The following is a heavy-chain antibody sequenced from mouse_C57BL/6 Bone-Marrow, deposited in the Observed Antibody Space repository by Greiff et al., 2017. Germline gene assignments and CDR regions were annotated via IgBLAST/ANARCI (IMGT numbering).Heavy chain of an antibody. CDR3: EREGITLEAY. Sequence: QVQLQQPGAELVKPGASVKLSCKASGYTFTSYWMHWVKQRPGQSLEWIGMIHPNSGSTNYNEKFKSKATLTVDKSSSTAYMQLSSLTSEDSAVYYCEREGITLEAYWGQGTLVTVSA. J-gene: IGHJ3*01. V-gene: IGHV1-64*01. D-gene: IGHD1-1*02. CDR2: IHPNSGST. CDR1: GYTFTSYW.